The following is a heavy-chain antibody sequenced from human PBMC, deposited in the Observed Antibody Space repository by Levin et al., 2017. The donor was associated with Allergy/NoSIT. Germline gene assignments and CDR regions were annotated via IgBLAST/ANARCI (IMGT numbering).Heavy chain of an antibody. D-gene: IGHD4-17*01. CDR1: GGSISSGGYY. V-gene: IGHV4-31*03. J-gene: IGHJ5*02. CDR2: IYYSGST. CDR3: ARVRSTVTTDWFDT. Sequence: SETLSLTCTVSGGSISSGGYYWSWIRQHPGKGLEWIGHIYYSGSTYYNPSLKSRVTISVDTSKNQFSLKLSSVTAADTAVYYGARVRSTVTTDWFDTWGQGTLVTVAA.